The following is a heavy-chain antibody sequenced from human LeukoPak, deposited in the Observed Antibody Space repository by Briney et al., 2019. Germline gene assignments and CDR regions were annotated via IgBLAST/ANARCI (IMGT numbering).Heavy chain of an antibody. CDR2: LSSSGDSS. V-gene: IGHV3-23*01. CDR1: GFTFSSYT. J-gene: IGHJ4*02. CDR3: ARDRWELPLLYFDY. D-gene: IGHD1-26*01. Sequence: GGSLKLSCAASGFTFSSYTMNWVRQAPGKGLEWISALSSSGDSSYYADSVKGRFTISRDNSKNTLYLQMNSLRAEDTAVYYCARDRWELPLLYFDYWGQGTLVTVSS.